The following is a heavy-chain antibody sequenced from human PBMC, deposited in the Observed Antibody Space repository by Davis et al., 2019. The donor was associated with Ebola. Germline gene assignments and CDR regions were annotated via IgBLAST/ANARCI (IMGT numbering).Heavy chain of an antibody. CDR2: IYYSGST. Sequence: PSETLSLTCTVSGGSISSYYWSWIRQPPGKGLEWIGYIYYSGSTNYNPSLKSRVTISVDTSKNQFSLKLSSVTAADTAVYYCARERSDYVWGSGMDVWGQGTTVTVSS. V-gene: IGHV4-59*01. CDR3: ARERSDYVWGSGMDV. D-gene: IGHD3-16*01. J-gene: IGHJ6*02. CDR1: GGSISSYY.